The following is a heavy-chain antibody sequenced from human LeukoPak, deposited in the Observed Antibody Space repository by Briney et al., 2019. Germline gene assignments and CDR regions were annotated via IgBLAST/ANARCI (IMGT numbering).Heavy chain of an antibody. Sequence: SETLSLTCAVYGGSFSGYYWGWVRQPPGRGLEWIGEINHSGSTNYNPSLKSRVTISVDTSKNQFSLKLSSVTAADTAVYYCARDRTLYYMDVWGKGTTVTVSS. CDR3: ARDRTLYYMDV. J-gene: IGHJ6*03. CDR1: GGSFSGYY. D-gene: IGHD1-14*01. CDR2: INHSGST. V-gene: IGHV4-34*01.